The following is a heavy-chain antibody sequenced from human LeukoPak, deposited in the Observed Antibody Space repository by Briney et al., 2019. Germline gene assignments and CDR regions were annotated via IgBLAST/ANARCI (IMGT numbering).Heavy chain of an antibody. CDR3: ARAAEDGSTQGWWFDP. CDR2: ISSNGGST. D-gene: IGHD5-24*01. CDR1: GFTFSSYA. Sequence: GGSLRLSCAASGFTFSSYAIHWVPQAPGKGREYVSAISSNGGSTYYANFVKGRFTISRDNSKNTMSLRLDGLSAEDMAASYCARAAEDGSTQGWWFDPWGQGTLVTVSS. J-gene: IGHJ5*02. V-gene: IGHV3-64*01.